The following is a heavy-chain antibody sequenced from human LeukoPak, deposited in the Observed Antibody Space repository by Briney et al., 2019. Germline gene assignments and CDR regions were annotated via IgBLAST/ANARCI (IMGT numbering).Heavy chain of an antibody. J-gene: IGHJ5*02. V-gene: IGHV5-51*01. CDR3: ARGGYGNYVSGNWFDH. D-gene: IGHD4-11*01. Sequence: GESLQISCKGSGYSFTSNWIGWVRQMPGKGLEWMGIIFPGDSDTTYSPSFQGQVTISADKSISTAYLQWSSLKASDTAMYYCARGGYGNYVSGNWFDHWGQGTLVTVSS. CDR2: IFPGDSDT. CDR1: GYSFTSNW.